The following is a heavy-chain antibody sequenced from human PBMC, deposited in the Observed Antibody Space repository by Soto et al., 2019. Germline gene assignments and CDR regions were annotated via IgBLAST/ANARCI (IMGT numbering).Heavy chain of an antibody. Sequence: ASVKVSCKASGYTFTGYYMHWVRQAPGQGLEWMGWINPNSGGTNYAQKFQGRVTMTRDTSISTAYMELSRLRSDDTAVYYCARERRGQYQLLDYYYCGMDVWGQGTTVTVSS. CDR2: INPNSGGT. J-gene: IGHJ6*02. CDR1: GYTFTGYY. CDR3: ARERRGQYQLLDYYYCGMDV. V-gene: IGHV1-2*02. D-gene: IGHD2-2*01.